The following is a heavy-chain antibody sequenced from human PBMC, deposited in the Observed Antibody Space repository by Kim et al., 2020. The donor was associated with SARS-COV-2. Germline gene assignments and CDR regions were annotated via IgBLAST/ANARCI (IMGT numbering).Heavy chain of an antibody. CDR3: AKTIFGVVRTAFDI. D-gene: IGHD3-3*01. Sequence: AGSLKGRCTISRDTSKNTLYLQMNRLRAEDTAVYYCAKTIFGVVRTAFDIGGQGTMVTVSS. V-gene: IGHV3-23*01. J-gene: IGHJ3*02.